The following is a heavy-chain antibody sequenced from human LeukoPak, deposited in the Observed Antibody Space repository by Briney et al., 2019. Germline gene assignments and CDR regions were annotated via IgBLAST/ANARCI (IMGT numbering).Heavy chain of an antibody. Sequence: KPSETLSLTCTVSGGSISSSSYYWGWIRQPPGKGLEWIGSIYYSGSTYYNPSLKSRVTISVDTSKNQFSLKLSSVTAADTAVYYCARDDPTIYYGMDVWGQGTTVTVSS. CDR1: GGSISSSSYY. J-gene: IGHJ6*02. CDR2: IYYSGST. V-gene: IGHV4-39*02. CDR3: ARDDPTIYYGMDV.